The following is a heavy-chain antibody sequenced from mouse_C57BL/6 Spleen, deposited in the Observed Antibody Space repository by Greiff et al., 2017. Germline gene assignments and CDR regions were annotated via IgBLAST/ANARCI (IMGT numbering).Heavy chain of an antibody. V-gene: IGHV1-69*01. CDR2: IDPSDSYT. Sequence: VQLQQPGAELVMPGASVKLSCKASGYTFTRYWMHWVKQRPGQGLEWIGEIDPSDSYTKYNQKFKGKSTLTVDKSSSTAYMQLSSLTSEDAAVYYCARDGYYRTYLDYWGQGTTLTVSS. J-gene: IGHJ2*01. D-gene: IGHD2-3*01. CDR1: GYTFTRYW. CDR3: ARDGYYRTYLDY.